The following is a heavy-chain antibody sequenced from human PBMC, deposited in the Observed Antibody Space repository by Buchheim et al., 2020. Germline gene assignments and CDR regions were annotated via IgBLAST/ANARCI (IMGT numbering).Heavy chain of an antibody. CDR1: GFTFSSYG. CDR3: ARVHHGDYEGYGMDV. Sequence: QVQLVESGGGVVQPGRSLRLSCAASGFTFSSYGMHWVRQAPGKGLEWVAVIWYDGSNKYYADSVKGRFTISRDNSKNTLYLQMNSLRAEDTAVYYCARVHHGDYEGYGMDVWGQGTT. CDR2: IWYDGSNK. D-gene: IGHD4-17*01. J-gene: IGHJ6*02. V-gene: IGHV3-33*01.